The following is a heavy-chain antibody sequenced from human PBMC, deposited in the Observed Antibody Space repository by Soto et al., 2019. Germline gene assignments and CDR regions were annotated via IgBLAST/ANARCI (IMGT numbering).Heavy chain of an antibody. CDR3: AKSTGGTANGMGV. V-gene: IGHV3-9*01. D-gene: IGHD2-8*02. J-gene: IGHJ6*02. CDR1: GFSFDDYA. CDR2: ISWNSGTI. Sequence: EVQVVESGGGLVQPGRSLRLSCAASGFSFDDYAMHWVRQAPGKGLEWVSGISWNSGTIGYADSVKGRFTISRDNXKNSRYLQMNSLRAEDTALYYCAKSTGGTANGMGVWGQGTTVTVSS.